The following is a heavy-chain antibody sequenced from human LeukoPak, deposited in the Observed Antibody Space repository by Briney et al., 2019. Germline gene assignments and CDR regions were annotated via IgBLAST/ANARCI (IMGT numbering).Heavy chain of an antibody. CDR3: ARQSPGQGSGSPRGRANYYYYYMDV. CDR2: IYYSGST. D-gene: IGHD3-10*01. Sequence: SETLSLTCTVSGGSISSSNYYWGWIRQPPGKGLEWIGSIYYSGSTYYSPSLKSRVTISVDTSKNQFSLKLSSVTAADTAVYYCARQSPGQGSGSPRGRANYYYYYMDVWGKGTTVTISS. CDR1: GGSISSSNYY. V-gene: IGHV4-39*01. J-gene: IGHJ6*03.